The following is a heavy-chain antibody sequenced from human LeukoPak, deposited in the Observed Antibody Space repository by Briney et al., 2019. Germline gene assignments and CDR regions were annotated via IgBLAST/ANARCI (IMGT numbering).Heavy chain of an antibody. CDR1: GYTFTSYY. J-gene: IGHJ4*02. CDR3: ARDPSPGAVFDY. Sequence: GASVKVSCKASGYTFTSYYMHWVRQAPGQGLEWMGIINPSGGSTSYAQKFQGRVTMTRDTSTCTVYMELSSLRSEDTAVYYCARDPSPGAVFDYWGQGTLVTVSS. D-gene: IGHD6-19*01. V-gene: IGHV1-46*01. CDR2: INPSGGST.